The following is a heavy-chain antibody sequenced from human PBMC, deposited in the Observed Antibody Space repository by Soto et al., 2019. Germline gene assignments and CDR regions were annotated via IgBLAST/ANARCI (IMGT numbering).Heavy chain of an antibody. CDR1: GGSISSGGYS. J-gene: IGHJ4*02. CDR3: ARGAPVVNDY. V-gene: IGHV4-30-2*01. CDR2: IYHSGST. Sequence: QLLLQESGSGLVKPSQTLSLTCAVSGGSISSGGYSWSWIRQPPGKGLEWIGYIYHSGSTYYNPSLKSRVTISVDRSKNQFSLKLSSVTAADTAVYYCARGAPVVNDYWGQGTLVTVSS. D-gene: IGHD3-22*01.